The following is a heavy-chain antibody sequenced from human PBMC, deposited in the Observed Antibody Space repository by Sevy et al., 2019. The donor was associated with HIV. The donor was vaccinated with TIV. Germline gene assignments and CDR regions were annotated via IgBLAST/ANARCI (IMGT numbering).Heavy chain of an antibody. Sequence: SETLSLTCAVYGGSFSGYYWSWIRQPPGKGLEWIGEINHSGSTNYNPSLKSRVTISVDTSKNQFSLKLNSVTAADTAAYYCARYRVAGNFDYWGQGTLVTVSS. V-gene: IGHV4-34*01. CDR3: ARYRVAGNFDY. CDR2: INHSGST. J-gene: IGHJ4*02. CDR1: GGSFSGYY. D-gene: IGHD6-19*01.